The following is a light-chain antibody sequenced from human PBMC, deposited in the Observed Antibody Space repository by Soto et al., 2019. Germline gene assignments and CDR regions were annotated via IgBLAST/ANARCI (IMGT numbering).Light chain of an antibody. CDR1: QSVSSN. CDR2: GAS. CDR3: QQYHNWPLS. V-gene: IGKV3-15*01. Sequence: EIVMTQSPATLSESPGERATLSCRASQSVSSNLAWYQQKPGQAPRLLIYGASTRATGIPARFSGSGSGTEFTLTIRGLQSEDSAVYYCQQYHNWPLSFGGGTRVEI. J-gene: IGKJ4*01.